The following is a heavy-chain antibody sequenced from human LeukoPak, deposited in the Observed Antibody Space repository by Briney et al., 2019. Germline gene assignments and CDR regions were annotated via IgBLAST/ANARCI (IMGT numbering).Heavy chain of an antibody. CDR1: GYTFTNYD. V-gene: IGHV1-18*01. CDR2: ISAYNGNT. J-gene: IGHJ5*02. CDR3: ARAQQLVHWFDP. D-gene: IGHD6-13*01. Sequence: GASVKVSCKASGYTFTNYDISWVRQAPGQGLEWMGWISAYNGNTNYAQKVQGRVTMTTDRSTSSTYMGLRSLRSDDTAVYYCARAQQLVHWFDPWGQGTLVTVSS.